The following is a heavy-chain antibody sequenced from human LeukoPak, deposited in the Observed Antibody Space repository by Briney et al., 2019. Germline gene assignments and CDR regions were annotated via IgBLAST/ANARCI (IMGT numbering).Heavy chain of an antibody. J-gene: IGHJ4*02. D-gene: IGHD2-2*01. CDR3: ASLYCSRTSCFFDY. V-gene: IGHV4-61*01. CDR1: GRSVNSKSYY. CDR2: ISYIGST. Sequence: SETLSLTCTVSGRSVNSKSYYWSWIRQPPGKGLEWIGYISYIGSTNYNPSLKSRVTISLDTSKNQFSLKLSSVTAADTAVYYCASLYCSRTSCFFDYWGQGTLVTVPS.